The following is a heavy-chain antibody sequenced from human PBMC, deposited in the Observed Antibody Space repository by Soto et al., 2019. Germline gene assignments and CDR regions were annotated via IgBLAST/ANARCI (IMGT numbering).Heavy chain of an antibody. V-gene: IGHV3-23*01. CDR3: AGALENPYFYYGLNV. Sequence: PGRSLRLPCADSGFTFSSYAVRWVRQAPGKGLEWVSAISGSGGSTYYVDPVKGRFTISRDNSKNTLYLQMNSLRVEDTATYYCAGALENPYFYYGLNVWGQGTTVTVSS. CDR2: ISGSGGST. D-gene: IGHD1-1*01. CDR1: GFTFSSYA. J-gene: IGHJ6*02.